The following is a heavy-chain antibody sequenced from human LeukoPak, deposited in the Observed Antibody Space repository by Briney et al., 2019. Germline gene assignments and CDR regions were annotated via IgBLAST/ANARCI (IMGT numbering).Heavy chain of an antibody. J-gene: IGHJ6*03. Sequence: PSETLSLTCAVDGGSISSSNWWSWVRQPPGKGLEWIGEIYYSGRTKYNPSLNSRVSISVDRSKNQFSLELTSVTAADTAVYYCARGPLGRGENYYYYYYMDVWGKGTTVTVSS. CDR1: GGSISSSNW. CDR3: ARGPLGRGENYYYYYYMDV. CDR2: IYYSGRT. D-gene: IGHD3-16*01. V-gene: IGHV4-4*02.